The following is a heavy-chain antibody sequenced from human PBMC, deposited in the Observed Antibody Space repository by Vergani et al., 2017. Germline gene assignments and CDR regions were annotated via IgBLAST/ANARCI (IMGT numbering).Heavy chain of an antibody. CDR3: AREPPXGYCLGGSCYLDN. CDR2: IIPIFGTE. Sequence: QVQLVQSGAEVKKPGSSVKVSCKASGGTFGRYAISWVRQAPGQGLEWMGGIIPIFGTENYAQKFQGRVTLSADESTSTAYMELSRLRSEDTAVYYCAREPPXGYCLGGSCYLDNWGQGTLVTVSS. CDR1: GGTFGRYA. D-gene: IGHD2-15*01. J-gene: IGHJ4*02. V-gene: IGHV1-69*01.